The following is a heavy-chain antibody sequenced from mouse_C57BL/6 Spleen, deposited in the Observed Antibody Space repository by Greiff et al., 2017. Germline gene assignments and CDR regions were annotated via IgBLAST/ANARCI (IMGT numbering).Heavy chain of an antibody. D-gene: IGHD3-2*02. CDR1: GYTFTSYW. CDR3: ARGNSSGYGGFAY. V-gene: IGHV1-64*01. J-gene: IGHJ3*01. Sequence: QVQLKQPGAELVKPGASVTLSCKASGYTFTSYWMHWVKQRPGQGLEWIGMIHPNSGSTNYNEKFKSKATLTVDKSSSTAYMQLSSLTSEDSAVYYGARGNSSGYGGFAYWGQGTLVTVSA. CDR2: IHPNSGST.